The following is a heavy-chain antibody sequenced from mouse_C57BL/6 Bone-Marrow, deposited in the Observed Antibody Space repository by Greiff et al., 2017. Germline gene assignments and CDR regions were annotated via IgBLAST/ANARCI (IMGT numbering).Heavy chain of an antibody. D-gene: IGHD2-4*01. CDR1: GFSLTSYA. CDR3: ARDYDEGYYAMDY. Sequence: VKLVESGPGLVAPSQSLSITCTVSGFSLTSYAISWVRQPPGKGLEWLGVIWTGGGTNYNSAPKSRLSISKDNAKSQVFLKMNSLQTDDTARYYCARDYDEGYYAMDYWGQGTSVTVSS. V-gene: IGHV2-9-1*01. J-gene: IGHJ4*01. CDR2: IWTGGGT.